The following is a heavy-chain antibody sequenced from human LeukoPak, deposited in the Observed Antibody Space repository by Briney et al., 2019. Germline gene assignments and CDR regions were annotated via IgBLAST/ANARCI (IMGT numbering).Heavy chain of an antibody. CDR2: ISYDGSNK. CDR3: AKDPTHFRVWDDYDTNILSH. Sequence: GRSLRLSCAASGFTFSSYAMHWVRQAPGKGLEGVAVISYDGSNKYYADSVKGRFTISRDNSKNTLYLQMNSLRADDTAVYYCAKDPTHFRVWDDYDTNILSHWGQGTLVTVSS. D-gene: IGHD4/OR15-4a*01. J-gene: IGHJ4*02. CDR1: GFTFSSYA. V-gene: IGHV3-30*04.